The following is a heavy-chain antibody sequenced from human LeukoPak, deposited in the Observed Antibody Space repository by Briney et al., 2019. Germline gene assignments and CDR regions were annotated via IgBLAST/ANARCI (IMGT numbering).Heavy chain of an antibody. CDR3: ARGHTFLEDYYYYMDV. Sequence: SETLSLTCTVSGGSIGSGGYYWSWIRQHPGKGLEWIGYIYYSGSTYYNPSLKSRVTISVDTSKNQFSLKLSSVTAADTAVYYCARGHTFLEDYYYYMDVWGKGTTVTVSS. CDR1: GGSIGSGGYY. CDR2: IYYSGST. V-gene: IGHV4-31*03. D-gene: IGHD3-3*01. J-gene: IGHJ6*03.